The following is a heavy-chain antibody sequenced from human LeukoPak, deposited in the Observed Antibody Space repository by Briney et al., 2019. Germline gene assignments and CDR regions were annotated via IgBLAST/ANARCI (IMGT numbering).Heavy chain of an antibody. CDR2: IYPNNGAT. D-gene: IGHD3-10*01. CDR3: ARDGLAQMVDFDY. J-gene: IGHJ4*02. V-gene: IGHV1-2*02. CDR1: GYTFSGTGWY. Sequence: ASVTVSCKPSGYTFSGTGWYLYWLRQAPGQGLECMGWIYPNNGATAYAQKFQGRVAMTRDTSITTAYMELSRLRPDDTAVYYCARDGLAQMVDFDYWGQGTLVTVSS.